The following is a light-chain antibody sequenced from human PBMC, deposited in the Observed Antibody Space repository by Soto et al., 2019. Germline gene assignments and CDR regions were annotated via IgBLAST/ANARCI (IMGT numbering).Light chain of an antibody. CDR1: QSIGNH. J-gene: IGKJ4*02. CDR2: AAS. Sequence: DIQMTQSPSSLSASVEDRVIITCRASQSIGNHLTWYQQKPGKAPKLLIFAASSLQSGVPSRFSGSRSGPDFTLTISSLQPEDFATYYCQQCYSTPCTFGGGTKVDIK. CDR3: QQCYSTPCT. V-gene: IGKV1-39*01.